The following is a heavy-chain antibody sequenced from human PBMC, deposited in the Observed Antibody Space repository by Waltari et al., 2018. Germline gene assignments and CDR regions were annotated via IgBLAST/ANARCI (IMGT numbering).Heavy chain of an antibody. V-gene: IGHV4-34*01. Sequence: QVQLEQWGAGLLRPSETLSLTCGVFRGSFTSYFWTWVRQPPGKGLEWSGEIKQSGSTNYNPSLKSRATISVDTSRNQFSLKLFSVTAADTAVYYCARGGAFAFDIWGQGTMLTVSS. CDR2: IKQSGST. CDR1: RGSFTSYF. CDR3: ARGGAFAFDI. J-gene: IGHJ3*02. D-gene: IGHD1-26*01.